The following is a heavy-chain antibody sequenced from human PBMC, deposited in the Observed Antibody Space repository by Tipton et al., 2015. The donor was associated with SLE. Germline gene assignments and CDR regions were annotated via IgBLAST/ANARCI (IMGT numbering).Heavy chain of an antibody. V-gene: IGHV4-59*08. Sequence: TLSLTCSVSGGSISSSYWIWIRQPPGKGLEWLGYIYHGGSTNYNPSLKSRVTMSVDTSKNQVSLKLTSVTAADTAVYYCATGHFDFWGQGTLVTVSS. D-gene: IGHD1-14*01. CDR2: IYHGGST. CDR1: GGSISSSY. J-gene: IGHJ5*01. CDR3: ATGHFDF.